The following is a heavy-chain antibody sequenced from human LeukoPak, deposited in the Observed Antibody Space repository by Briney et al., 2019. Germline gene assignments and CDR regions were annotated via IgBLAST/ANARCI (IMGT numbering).Heavy chain of an antibody. CDR3: ARRASVTTPFDP. J-gene: IGHJ5*02. Sequence: GESLKISCKSSGYSFTDYWIAWVRQMPGKSLEWMGIIYPGDSDTRYSPSFQGQVTISADKSISTAYLQWSSLKASDTAMYYCARRASVTTPFDPWGQGTLVTVSS. CDR1: GYSFTDYW. D-gene: IGHD1-1*01. CDR2: IYPGDSDT. V-gene: IGHV5-51*01.